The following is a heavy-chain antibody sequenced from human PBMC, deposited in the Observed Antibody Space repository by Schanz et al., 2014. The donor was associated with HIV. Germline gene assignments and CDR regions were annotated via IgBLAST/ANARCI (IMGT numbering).Heavy chain of an antibody. J-gene: IGHJ6*02. CDR1: GFNFNSYG. Sequence: QEQLVESGGGVVQPGRSLRLSCVASGFNFNSYGMHWVRQAPGKGLEWVAVISYDGTKKHYADSVKGRVTISRDNSKNSLSQLIKSLRAEDAAVYDCAKDRNYYESKYRGKGNYYYYYGMDVWGQGTTVTVSS. CDR2: ISYDGTKK. CDR3: AKDRNYYESKYRGKGNYYYYYGMDV. D-gene: IGHD3-22*01. V-gene: IGHV3-30*18.